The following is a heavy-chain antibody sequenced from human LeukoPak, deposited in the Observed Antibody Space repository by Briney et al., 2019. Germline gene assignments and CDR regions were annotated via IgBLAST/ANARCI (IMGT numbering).Heavy chain of an antibody. V-gene: IGHV3-23*01. CDR2: ISGSGGGT. J-gene: IGHJ3*02. CDR3: AKSRYYYDGVGAVDI. CDR1: GFTFSSYA. Sequence: TGGSLRLSCAASGFTFSSYAMSWVRQAPGKGLEWVSDISGSGGGTYYADSVKGRFTISRDKSKNTLYLQMKSLRAEDTAVYYCAKSRYYYDGVGAVDIWRQGTIVSVSS. D-gene: IGHD3-22*01.